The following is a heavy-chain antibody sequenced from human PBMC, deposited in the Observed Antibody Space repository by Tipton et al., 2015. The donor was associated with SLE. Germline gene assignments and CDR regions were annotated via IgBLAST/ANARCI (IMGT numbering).Heavy chain of an antibody. CDR3: AKSRTPGSILREAFDV. V-gene: IGHV3-23*01. J-gene: IGHJ3*01. D-gene: IGHD3-10*01. Sequence: SLRLSCAGSGFTFDDYAISWVRQAPGKGLEWVAGTTGSGVVTYYADSVKDRFTMSRDNPKNMVYLQMNGLRVEDTASYYCAKSRTPGSILREAFDVWGQGTMVTVSS. CDR2: TTGSGVVT. CDR1: GFTFDDYA.